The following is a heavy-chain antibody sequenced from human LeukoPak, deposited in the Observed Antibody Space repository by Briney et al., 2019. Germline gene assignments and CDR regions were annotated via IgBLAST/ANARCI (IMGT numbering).Heavy chain of an antibody. CDR1: GGTFSSYV. CDR2: IIPIFGTA. D-gene: IGHD3-22*01. CDR3: ARTTMIVVVDKYYFDY. J-gene: IGHJ4*02. V-gene: IGHV1-69*13. Sequence: SVKVSCKASGGTFSSYVISWVRQAPGQGLEWMGGIIPIFGTANYAQKFQGRVTITADESTSTAYMELSSLRSEDTAVYYCARTTMIVVVDKYYFDYWGQGTLVTVSS.